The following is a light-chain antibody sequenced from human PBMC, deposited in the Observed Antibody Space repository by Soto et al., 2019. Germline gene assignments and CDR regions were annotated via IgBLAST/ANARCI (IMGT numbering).Light chain of an antibody. CDR3: QQRYGWPPT. J-gene: IGKJ1*01. CDR1: QSVSTY. V-gene: IGKV3-11*01. Sequence: EIVLTQSPATLSLSPGDRATLSCRASQSVSTYLAWYQHKPGQAPRLLIYGPSNRATGIPARFSGSGSGTEFTLTISSLEAEDFAVYRCQQRYGWPPTCGPGIKVDIK. CDR2: GPS.